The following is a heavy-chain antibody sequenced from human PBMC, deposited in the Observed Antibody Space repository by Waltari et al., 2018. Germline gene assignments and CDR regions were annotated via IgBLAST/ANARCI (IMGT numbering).Heavy chain of an antibody. CDR1: GGSICGSY. V-gene: IGHV4-4*07. J-gene: IGHJ4*02. CDR3: ARAIGGRTFDY. CDR2: IYSSGST. D-gene: IGHD1-26*01. Sequence: QVQLQESGPGLVKPSGTLSLPCTASGGSICGSYWSWIRQPAGKGLEWIGRIYSSGSTNYNPSLKSRVTMSVDTSKNQFSLKLSSVTAADTAVYYCARAIGGRTFDYWGQGTLVTVSS.